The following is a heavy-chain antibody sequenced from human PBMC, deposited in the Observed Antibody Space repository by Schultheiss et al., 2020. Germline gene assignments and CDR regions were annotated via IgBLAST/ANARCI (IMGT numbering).Heavy chain of an antibody. Sequence: ASVKVSCKASGYTFTGYYMHWVRQAPGQGLEWMGWINPNSGGTNYAQKFQGRVTMTRDTSISTAYMELSRLRSEDTAVYYCARVYLRGYSYGFGYWGQGTLVTVSS. D-gene: IGHD5-18*01. V-gene: IGHV1-2*02. CDR2: INPNSGGT. CDR1: GYTFTGYY. CDR3: ARVYLRGYSYGFGY. J-gene: IGHJ4*02.